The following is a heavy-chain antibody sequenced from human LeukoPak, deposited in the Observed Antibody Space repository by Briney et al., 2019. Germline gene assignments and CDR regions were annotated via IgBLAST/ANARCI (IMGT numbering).Heavy chain of an antibody. V-gene: IGHV4-34*01. CDR2: INHSGST. Sequence: SETLSLTCTVSGGSISSYYWSWIRQPPGKGLEWIGEINHSGSTNYNPSLKSRVTISVDTSKNQFSLKLSSVTAADTAVYYCARGGGRITIFGVVPNLPDYWGQGTLVTVSS. CDR3: ARGGGRITIFGVVPNLPDY. CDR1: GGSISSYY. J-gene: IGHJ4*02. D-gene: IGHD3-3*01.